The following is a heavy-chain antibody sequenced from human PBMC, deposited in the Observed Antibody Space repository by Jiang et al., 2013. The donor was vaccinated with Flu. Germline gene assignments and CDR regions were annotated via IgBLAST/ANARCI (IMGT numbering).Heavy chain of an antibody. CDR3: ARDARGDYLFDY. J-gene: IGHJ4*02. V-gene: IGHV3-21*06. Sequence: QLVESGGGLVKPGGSLRLSCAASGFTFSSYSMNWVRQAPGKGLEWVSSISSSSSYIYYADSVKGRFTISRDNAKNSLYLQMNSLRAEDTAVYYCARDARGDYLFDYWGQGTLVTVSS. D-gene: IGHD4-17*01. CDR1: GFTFSSYS. CDR2: ISSSSSYI.